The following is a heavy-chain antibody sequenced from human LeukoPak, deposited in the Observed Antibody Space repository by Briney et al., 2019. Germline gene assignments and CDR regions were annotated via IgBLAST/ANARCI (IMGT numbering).Heavy chain of an antibody. V-gene: IGHV3-15*01. J-gene: IGHJ2*01. Sequence: GGSPRLSCAASGFTFSNAWMSWVRQAPGKGLEWVGLIRSKTDGGTADYAAPVKGRFTISRDDLENTLHLQMSSLKTEDTAVYYCATVYWYFDLWGLGTLVSVSA. CDR2: IRSKTDGGTA. CDR3: ATVYWYFDL. CDR1: GFTFSNAW.